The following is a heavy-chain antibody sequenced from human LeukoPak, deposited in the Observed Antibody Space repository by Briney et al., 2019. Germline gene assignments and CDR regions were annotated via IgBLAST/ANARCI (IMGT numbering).Heavy chain of an antibody. J-gene: IGHJ3*02. CDR3: AKPLTTRGAFDI. CDR2: ISSSSSTI. V-gene: IGHV3-48*01. D-gene: IGHD3-9*01. CDR1: GFTFSSYS. Sequence: PGGSLRLSCAASGFTFSSYSMNWVRQAPGKGLEWVSYISSSSSTIYYADSVKGRFTISRDSSKNTLYLQMNSLRAEDTAVYYCAKPLTTRGAFDIWGQGTMVTVSS.